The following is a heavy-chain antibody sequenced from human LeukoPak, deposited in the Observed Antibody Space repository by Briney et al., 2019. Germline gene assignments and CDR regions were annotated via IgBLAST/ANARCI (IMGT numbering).Heavy chain of an antibody. D-gene: IGHD6-19*01. V-gene: IGHV1-2*06. Sequence: ASVKVSCKASGYTFTGYYMHWVRQAPGQGREWMGRINPNSGGTNYAQKFQGRVTMTRDTSISTAYMELSRLRSDDTAVYYCARNLAVAGTIWFDPWGQGTLVTVSS. CDR3: ARNLAVAGTIWFDP. CDR1: GYTFTGYY. CDR2: INPNSGGT. J-gene: IGHJ5*02.